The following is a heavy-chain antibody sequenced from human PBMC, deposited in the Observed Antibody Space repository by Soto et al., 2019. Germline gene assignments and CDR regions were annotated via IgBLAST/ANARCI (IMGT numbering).Heavy chain of an antibody. CDR2: FDPEDGET. V-gene: IGHV1-24*01. CDR1: GYTLTELS. CDR3: ATSGYSSGWSAFDY. D-gene: IGHD6-19*01. J-gene: IGHJ4*02. Sequence: ASVKVSCKVSGYTLTELSMHWVRQAPGKGLEWMGGFDPEDGETIYAQKFQGGVTMTEDTSTDTAYMELSSLRSEDTAVYYCATSGYSSGWSAFDYWGQGTLVTVSS.